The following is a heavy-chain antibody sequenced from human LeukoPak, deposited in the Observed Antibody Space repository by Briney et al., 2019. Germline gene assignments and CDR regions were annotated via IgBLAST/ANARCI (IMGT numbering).Heavy chain of an antibody. CDR1: GFTFDDYA. CDR3: AKAAYYYGSGSYYYFDY. V-gene: IGHV3-9*03. D-gene: IGHD3-10*01. Sequence: GRSLRLSCEASGFTFDDYAMHWVRQAPGKGLEWVSGISWNSGSIGYADSVKGRFTISRDNAKNSLYLQTNSLRAEDMALYYCAKAAYYYGSGSYYYFDYWGQGTLVTVSS. J-gene: IGHJ4*02. CDR2: ISWNSGSI.